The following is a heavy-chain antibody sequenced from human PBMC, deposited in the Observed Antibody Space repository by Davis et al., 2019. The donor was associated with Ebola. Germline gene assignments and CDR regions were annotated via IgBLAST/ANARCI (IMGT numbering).Heavy chain of an antibody. CDR3: ARGLIGIVGATLYYFDY. V-gene: IGHV4-34*01. D-gene: IGHD1-26*01. Sequence: PSETLSLTCAVYGGSFSGYYWSWIRQPPGKGLEWIGEINHSGSTNYNPSLKSRVTISVDTSKNQFSLKLSSVTAADTAVYYCARGLIGIVGATLYYFDYWGQGTLVTVSS. CDR2: INHSGST. CDR1: GGSFSGYY. J-gene: IGHJ4*02.